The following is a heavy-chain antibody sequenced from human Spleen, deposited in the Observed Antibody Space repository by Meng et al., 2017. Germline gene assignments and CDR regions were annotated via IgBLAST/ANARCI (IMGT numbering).Heavy chain of an antibody. CDR2: ISTSGNTI. CDR1: GFTFSDYY. Sequence: QVQLVESGEGLFKPGGSLRPSCAASGFTFSDYYMSWIRQAPGKGLEWISYISTSGNTIYYTDSVKGRFAISRDNSKSTLFLQMNSLRAEDTAVYYCAKGGRYSSGYDSWGQGTLVTVSS. D-gene: IGHD6-19*01. V-gene: IGHV3-11*01. CDR3: AKGGRYSSGYDS. J-gene: IGHJ4*02.